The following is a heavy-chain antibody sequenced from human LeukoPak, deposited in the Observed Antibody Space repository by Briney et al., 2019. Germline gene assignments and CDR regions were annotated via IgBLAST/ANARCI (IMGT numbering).Heavy chain of an antibody. D-gene: IGHD3-16*01. CDR2: INPKNGGT. CDR1: GYTFTGYS. J-gene: IGHJ4*02. CDR3: VRDHYVSGNYVLDDY. V-gene: IGHV1-2*02. Sequence: AAVKVSCKASGYTFTGYSTHWVRQAPGQGLEWMGWINPKNGGTNYAQKFQGRVTMTRDTSISAAYMVLSRLRSDDTAVYYCVRDHYVSGNYVLDDYWGQGTLVTVSS.